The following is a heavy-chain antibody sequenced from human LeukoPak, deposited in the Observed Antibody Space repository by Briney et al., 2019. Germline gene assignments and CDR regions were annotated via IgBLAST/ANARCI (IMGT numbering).Heavy chain of an antibody. V-gene: IGHV4-59*08. D-gene: IGHD1-1*01. J-gene: IGHJ3*02. CDR2: IYYSGST. CDR1: GDSISSYF. Sequence: SETLSLTCTVSGDSISSYFWSWIRQPPGKGLEWIGYIYYSGSTYYNPSLKSRVTISVDTSKNQFSLKLSSVTAADTAVYYCARRKEITTRRGAFDIWGQGTMVTVSS. CDR3: ARRKEITTRRGAFDI.